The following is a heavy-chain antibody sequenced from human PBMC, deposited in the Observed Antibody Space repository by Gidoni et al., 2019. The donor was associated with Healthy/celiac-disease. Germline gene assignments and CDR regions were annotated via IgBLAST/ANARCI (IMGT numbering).Heavy chain of an antibody. J-gene: IGHJ4*02. CDR2: INHSGST. V-gene: IGHV4-34*01. Sequence: QVQLQQWGAGLLKPSETLSLTCAVYGGSFSGYYWSWIRQPPGKGLEWIGEINHSGSTNYNPSLKSRVTISVDTSKNQFSLKLSSVTAADTAVYYCARDHYYDSSGYYYSDFDYWGQGTLVTVSS. CDR1: GGSFSGYY. D-gene: IGHD3-22*01. CDR3: ARDHYYDSSGYYYSDFDY.